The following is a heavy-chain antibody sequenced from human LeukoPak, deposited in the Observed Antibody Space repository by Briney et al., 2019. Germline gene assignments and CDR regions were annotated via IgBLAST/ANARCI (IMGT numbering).Heavy chain of an antibody. Sequence: PSETLSLTCAVYGGSFSGYYWSWIRQPPGKGLEWIGEINHSGSTNYNPSLKSRVTISVDTSKNQFSLKLSSVTAADTAVYYCAIQTYYDFWSGYGSRYYGMDVWGQGTTVTVSS. V-gene: IGHV4-34*01. CDR2: INHSGST. CDR1: GGSFSGYY. CDR3: AIQTYYDFWSGYGSRYYGMDV. J-gene: IGHJ6*02. D-gene: IGHD3-3*01.